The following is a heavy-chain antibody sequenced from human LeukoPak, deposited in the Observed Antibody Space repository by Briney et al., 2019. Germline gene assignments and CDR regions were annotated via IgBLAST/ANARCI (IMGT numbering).Heavy chain of an antibody. D-gene: IGHD3-22*01. CDR3: ARSWTPYYYDSSGYYREYFQH. J-gene: IGHJ1*01. CDR2: INPNDGDT. Sequence: ASVKVSCKASGYTFTDYYMHWVRQAPGQGFEWMGWINPNDGDTNYAQKFQGRVTMTRDTSISTAYMELSRLRSDDTAVYYCARSWTPYYYDSSGYYREYFQHWGQGTLVTVSS. CDR1: GYTFTDYY. V-gene: IGHV1-2*02.